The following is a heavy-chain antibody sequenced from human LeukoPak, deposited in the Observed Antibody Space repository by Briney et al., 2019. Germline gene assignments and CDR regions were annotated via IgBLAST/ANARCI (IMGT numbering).Heavy chain of an antibody. V-gene: IGHV4-34*01. CDR3: AREGVGNY. Sequence: SETLSLTCADYGGSFSGYYWSWIRQPPGKGLEWIGEINHSGSTNYNPSLKSRVTISVDTSKNQFSLKLSSVTAADTAVYYCAREGVGNYWGQGTLVTVSS. D-gene: IGHD7-27*01. CDR1: GGSFSGYY. J-gene: IGHJ4*02. CDR2: INHSGST.